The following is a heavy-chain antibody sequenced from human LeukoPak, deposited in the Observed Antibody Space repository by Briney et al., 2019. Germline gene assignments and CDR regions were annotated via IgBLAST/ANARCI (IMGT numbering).Heavy chain of an antibody. CDR1: GFTFSSYG. CDR3: AKSGYSSSWFFDY. Sequence: AGGSLRLSCAASGFTFSSYGMHWVRQAPGKGLEWVAVISYDGSNKYYADSVKGRFTISRDNSKNTLYLQMNSLRAEDTAVYYCAKSGYSSSWFFDYWGQGTLVTFSS. D-gene: IGHD6-13*01. J-gene: IGHJ4*02. CDR2: ISYDGSNK. V-gene: IGHV3-30*18.